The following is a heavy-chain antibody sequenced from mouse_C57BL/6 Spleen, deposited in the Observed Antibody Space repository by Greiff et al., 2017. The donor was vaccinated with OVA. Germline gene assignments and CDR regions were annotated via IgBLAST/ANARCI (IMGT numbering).Heavy chain of an antibody. CDR1: GFSLNSYG. CDR3: ASIQRDWYFDV. Sequence: VKLMESGPGLVAPSQSLYITCTVSGFSLNSYGVSWVRQPPGKGLEWLGVIWGDGSTTDHSALISRRSISKDNSKSQVFLNLNSLQTDDTATYYCASIQRDWYFDVWGTGTTVTVSS. V-gene: IGHV2-3*01. D-gene: IGHD2-3*01. J-gene: IGHJ1*03. CDR2: IWGDGST.